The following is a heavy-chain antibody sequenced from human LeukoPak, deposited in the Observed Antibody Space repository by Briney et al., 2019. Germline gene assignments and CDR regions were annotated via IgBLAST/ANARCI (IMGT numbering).Heavy chain of an antibody. CDR2: INHSGST. J-gene: IGHJ5*02. Sequence: SETLSLTCAVYGGSFSGYYWSWIRQPPGKGLEWIGEINHSGSTIYNPSLKSRVTISVDTSKNQFSLKLSSVTAADTAVYYCARDQRGAPNRFDPWGQGTLVTVSS. V-gene: IGHV4-34*01. CDR3: ARDQRGAPNRFDP. D-gene: IGHD2-15*01. CDR1: GGSFSGYY.